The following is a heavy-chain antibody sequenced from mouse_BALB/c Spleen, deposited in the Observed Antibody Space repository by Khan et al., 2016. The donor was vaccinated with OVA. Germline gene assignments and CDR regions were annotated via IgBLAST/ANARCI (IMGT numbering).Heavy chain of an antibody. Sequence: QVQLQQSGAELVKPGDSVKLSCKASGYTFNSYYMYWVKQRPGQGLEWIGEINPNNGDANFNEKFKNKATLTVDKSSNTAFMQLSSLTSEDSAVYYCTRSGYGSFAYWGQGTLVTVSA. V-gene: IGHV1S81*02. CDR2: INPNNGDA. CDR1: GYTFNSYY. D-gene: IGHD2-2*01. J-gene: IGHJ3*01. CDR3: TRSGYGSFAY.